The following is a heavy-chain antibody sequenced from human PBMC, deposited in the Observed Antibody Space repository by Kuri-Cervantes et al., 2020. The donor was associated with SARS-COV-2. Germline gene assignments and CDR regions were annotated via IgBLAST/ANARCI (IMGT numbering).Heavy chain of an antibody. CDR1: GFTVSSNY. J-gene: IGHJ3*02. Sequence: GGSLRLSCAASGFTVSSNYMSWVRQAPGKGLEWVSVIYSGGGTYYADSVKGRFTISRDNYKNTLYLQMNSLRAEDTAVYYCARRESWKGDFDIWGQGTMVPSPQ. V-gene: IGHV3-53*01. CDR3: ARRESWKGDFDI. CDR2: IYSGGGT. D-gene: IGHD1-1*01.